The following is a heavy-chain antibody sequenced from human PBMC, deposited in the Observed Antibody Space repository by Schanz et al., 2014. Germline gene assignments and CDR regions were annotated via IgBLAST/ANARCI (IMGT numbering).Heavy chain of an antibody. V-gene: IGHV3-13*05. CDR1: GFTFSKYG. CDR2: IGPASDP. Sequence: EVQLVESGGGLVQPGGSLRLSCAASGFTFSKYGMHWVRQALGKGLEWVTGIGPASDPYYAGSVKGRFTISRENGKNSLYLQMNSLRAEDTAVYYCARGRRGDCRRTSCTYYFDYWGQGTLVTVSS. D-gene: IGHD2-2*01. CDR3: ARGRRGDCRRTSCTYYFDY. J-gene: IGHJ4*02.